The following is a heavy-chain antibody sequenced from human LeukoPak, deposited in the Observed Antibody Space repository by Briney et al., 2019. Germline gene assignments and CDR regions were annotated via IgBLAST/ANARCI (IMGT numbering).Heavy chain of an antibody. CDR1: GFTFSSYA. D-gene: IGHD2-15*01. V-gene: IGHV3-23*01. J-gene: IGHJ4*02. Sequence: GGSLRLSCAASGFTFSSYAMSWVRQAPGKGLEWVSAISGSGGSTYYADSVKGRFTISRDNSKNTLYLQMNSQRAEDTAVYYCAKDAPQYCSGGSCYSGRQEGDKYFDYWGQGTLVTVSS. CDR3: AKDAPQYCSGGSCYSGRQEGDKYFDY. CDR2: ISGSGGST.